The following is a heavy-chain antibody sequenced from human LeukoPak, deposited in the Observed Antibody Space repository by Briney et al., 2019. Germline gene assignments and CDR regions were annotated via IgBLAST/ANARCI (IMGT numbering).Heavy chain of an antibody. J-gene: IGHJ4*02. V-gene: IGHV3-23*01. Sequence: GGSLRLSCAAPGFTFSSYARSWVRQAPGKGLEWVSAISGSGGSTYYADSVKGRFTISRDNSKNTLYLQMNSQRAEDTAVYYCAKKGAYSNYYFDSWGQGTLVTVSS. CDR1: GFTFSSYA. D-gene: IGHD4-11*01. CDR3: AKKGAYSNYYFDS. CDR2: ISGSGGST.